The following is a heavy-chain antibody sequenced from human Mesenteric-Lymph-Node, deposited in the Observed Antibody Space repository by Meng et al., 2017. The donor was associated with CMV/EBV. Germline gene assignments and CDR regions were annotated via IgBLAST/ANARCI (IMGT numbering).Heavy chain of an antibody. CDR1: GFTFSSNW. V-gene: IGHV3-74*01. J-gene: IGHJ4*02. CDR2: ISSEGSDT. CDR3: ARTPLYGSSASCYTFDC. D-gene: IGHD2-2*01. Sequence: GESLKISCAASGFTFSSNWMHWVRQPPGKGLGWVSRISSEGSDTNYADSRKGRFTISRNNAKNTLYLQMSGLRAEDTALYCCARTPLYGSSASCYTFDCWGQGTLVTVSS.